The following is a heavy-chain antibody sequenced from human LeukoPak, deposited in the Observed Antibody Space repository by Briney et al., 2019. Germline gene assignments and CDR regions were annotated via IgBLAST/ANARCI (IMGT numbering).Heavy chain of an antibody. J-gene: IGHJ5*02. CDR2: IYHSGNT. CDR1: GGSISSGDYY. Sequence: PSETLSLTCIVSGGSISSGDYYWTWICQPPGKGLEWMGYIYHSGNTYYNQSLKSRVTISVDTSKNQFSLKLSSVTAADTAVYYCARGRGDYGKKFDPWGQGTLVTVSS. D-gene: IGHD4-17*01. CDR3: ARGRGDYGKKFDP. V-gene: IGHV4-30-4*01.